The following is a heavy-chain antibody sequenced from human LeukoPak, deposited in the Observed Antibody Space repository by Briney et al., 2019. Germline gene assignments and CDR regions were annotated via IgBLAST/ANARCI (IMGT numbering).Heavy chain of an antibody. CDR3: AREDYDILTGYYIFDY. CDR1: GGSISSYY. J-gene: IGHJ4*02. D-gene: IGHD3-9*01. V-gene: IGHV4-59*01. Sequence: SETLSLTRTVSGGSISSYYWTWIRQPPGKGLEWIGYIYYSGSTNYNPSLKSRVTISVDTSKNQFSLKLSSVTAADTAVYYCAREDYDILTGYYIFDYWGQGTLVTVSS. CDR2: IYYSGST.